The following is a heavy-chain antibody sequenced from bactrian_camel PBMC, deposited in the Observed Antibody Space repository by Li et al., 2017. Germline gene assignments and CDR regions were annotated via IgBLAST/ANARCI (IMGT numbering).Heavy chain of an antibody. V-gene: IGHV3S1*01. D-gene: IGHD3*01. CDR2: IVIRDGRT. Sequence: HVQLVESGGGSVQAGGSLRLSCAVAGYTSRSNCLGWFRRTDEQEREGLAAIVIRDGRTYTADSVKGRFTIPTDNSKKTLYLQMNSVKVEDTAMYYCAAESSPTTIWEGGKSFPLLLEAESGFWGLGTQVTVS. CDR3: AAESSPTTIWEGGKSFPLLLEAESGF. J-gene: IGHJ6*01. CDR1: GYTSRSNC.